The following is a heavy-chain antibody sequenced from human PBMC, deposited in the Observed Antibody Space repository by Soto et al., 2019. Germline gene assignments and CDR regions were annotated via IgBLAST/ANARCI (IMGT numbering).Heavy chain of an antibody. D-gene: IGHD6-13*01. CDR3: ARGATHGSSWYFWFDP. CDR2: IIPLCGTT. V-gene: IGHV1-69*01. J-gene: IGHJ5*02. Sequence: QVQLVQSGAEVRMPGSSVKVSCKASGGTFSTYPINWVRQAPGQGLEWMGGIIPLCGTTNYAQKLKGRVTTTAAESTSTAYMELSSLRPEDAAVYYCARGATHGSSWYFWFDPWGQGTLVTVSS. CDR1: GGTFSTYP.